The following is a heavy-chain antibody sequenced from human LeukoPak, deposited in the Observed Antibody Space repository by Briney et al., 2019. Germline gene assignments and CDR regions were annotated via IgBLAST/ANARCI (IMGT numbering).Heavy chain of an antibody. CDR3: ARVIGNCSGGSCRIYYFDY. CDR2: ISSGSGFI. D-gene: IGHD2-15*01. Sequence: PGGSLRLSCAASGFTFGSYSMNWVRQAPGKGLEWVSSISSGSGFIYYADSVKGRFTISRDNAKNSLYLQMNSLRAEDTAVYYCARVIGNCSGGSCRIYYFDYWGQGTLVTVSS. CDR1: GFTFGSYS. J-gene: IGHJ4*02. V-gene: IGHV3-21*01.